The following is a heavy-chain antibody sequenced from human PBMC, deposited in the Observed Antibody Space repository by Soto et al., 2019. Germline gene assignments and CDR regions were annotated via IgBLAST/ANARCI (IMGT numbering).Heavy chain of an antibody. J-gene: IGHJ4*02. D-gene: IGHD3-10*01. CDR1: GGSISSSNW. V-gene: IGHV4-4*02. CDR3: ARGDGGRTYYYGSGSYNN. CDR2: IYHSGST. Sequence: QVQLQESGPGLVKPSGTLSLTCAVSGGSISSSNWWSWVRQPPGKGLEWIGEIYHSGSTNYNPSLKSRVTISVDKSKNQFALKLSSVTAADTAVYYCARGDGGRTYYYGSGSYNNWGQGTLVTVSS.